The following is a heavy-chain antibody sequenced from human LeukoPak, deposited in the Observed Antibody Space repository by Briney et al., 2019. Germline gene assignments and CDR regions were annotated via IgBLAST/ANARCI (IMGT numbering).Heavy chain of an antibody. D-gene: IGHD2-15*01. V-gene: IGHV4-59*08. CDR2: IYYSGNT. CDR3: ARTYCSGGSCHFDY. CDR1: GGSISRYY. Sequence: SETLSLTCTVSGGSISRYYWSWIRQPPGKGLEWIGYIYYSGNTDSNPSLKSRVTISVDTSKNQFSLKLSSVTAADTAVYYCARTYCSGGSCHFDYWGQGTLVTVSS. J-gene: IGHJ4*02.